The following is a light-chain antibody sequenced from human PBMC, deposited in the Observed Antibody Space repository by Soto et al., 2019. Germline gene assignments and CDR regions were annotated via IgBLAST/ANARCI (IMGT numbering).Light chain of an antibody. V-gene: IGKV3-11*01. J-gene: IGKJ4*01. CDR1: QSVSSY. CDR3: QQRSNWL. CDR2: DAS. Sequence: EIVLTQSPATLSLSPGERATLSCRASQSVSSYLAWYQDKPGQAPRLLIYDASNRATGIPARFSGSGSGTDFTLTISSLEPEDFAVYYCQQRSNWLFGGGTKVEIK.